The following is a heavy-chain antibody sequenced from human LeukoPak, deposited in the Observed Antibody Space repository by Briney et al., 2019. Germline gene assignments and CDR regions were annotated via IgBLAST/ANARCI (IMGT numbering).Heavy chain of an antibody. V-gene: IGHV4-39*01. J-gene: IGHJ4*02. CDR2: IYYSGST. Sequence: SETLSLTCTVSGGSMSSSSYYWGWIRQPPGKGLGWIGSIYYSGSTYYNPSLKSRVIISGDTSKNQFSLKLTSVTAADTAVYCCARLGSYGDYAFDYWGQGTLVTVSS. D-gene: IGHD4-17*01. CDR1: GGSMSSSSYY. CDR3: ARLGSYGDYAFDY.